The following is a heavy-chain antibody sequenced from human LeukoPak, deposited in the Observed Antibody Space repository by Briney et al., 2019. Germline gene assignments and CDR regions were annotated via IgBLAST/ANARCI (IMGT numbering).Heavy chain of an antibody. CDR3: ARGIGYCSGGSCYGAFTNFDY. J-gene: IGHJ4*02. D-gene: IGHD2-15*01. CDR2: IYYSGST. CDR1: GGSISSSSYY. V-gene: IGHV4-39*07. Sequence: SETLSLTCTVSGGSISSSSYYWGWIRQPPGKGLEWIGSIYYSGSTYYNPSLKSRVTISVDTSKNQFSLKLSSVTAADTAVYYRARGIGYCSGGSCYGAFTNFDYWGQGTLVTVSS.